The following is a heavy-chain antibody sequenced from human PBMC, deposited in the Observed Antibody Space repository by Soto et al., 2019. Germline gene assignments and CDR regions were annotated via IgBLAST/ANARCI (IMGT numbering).Heavy chain of an antibody. D-gene: IGHD5-12*01. V-gene: IGHV3-23*01. Sequence: EVQLLESGGGLVQPGGSLRLSCAASGFTFSSHAMIWVRQAPGRGLEWVSSISASGDETYYTDSVKGRFTVSRDNSQNPRYLQMNSLRVEDTAVYYCAKRAGYDVDYWGQGTLVTVSS. CDR2: ISASGDET. J-gene: IGHJ4*02. CDR1: GFTFSSHA. CDR3: AKRAGYDVDY.